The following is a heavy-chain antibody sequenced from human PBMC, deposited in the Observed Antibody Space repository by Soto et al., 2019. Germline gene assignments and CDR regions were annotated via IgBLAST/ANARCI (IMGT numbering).Heavy chain of an antibody. Sequence: ASVKVSCKASGYTFTSYYMHWVRQAPGQGLEWMGIINPSGGSTSYAQKFQGRVTMTRDTSTSTAYMELSSLRSEDTAVYYCARDLRCSGGSCYSHYYYGMDVWGQGTTVTVSS. CDR1: GYTFTSYY. V-gene: IGHV1-46*01. CDR3: ARDLRCSGGSCYSHYYYGMDV. CDR2: INPSGGST. D-gene: IGHD2-15*01. J-gene: IGHJ6*02.